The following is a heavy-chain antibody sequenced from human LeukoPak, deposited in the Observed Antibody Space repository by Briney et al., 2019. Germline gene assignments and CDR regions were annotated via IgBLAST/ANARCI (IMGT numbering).Heavy chain of an antibody. CDR2: INPSGGST. CDR3: ARDGYDINWLDP. J-gene: IGHJ5*02. V-gene: IGHV1-46*01. Sequence: GASVKVSCKASGYTFTSYYMHWVRQAPGKGLEWMGIINPSGGSTSYAQKFQGRVTMTRDTSISPAYMELSRLRSDDTAVYYCARDGYDINWLDPWGQGTLVTVSS. CDR1: GYTFTSYY. D-gene: IGHD3-22*01.